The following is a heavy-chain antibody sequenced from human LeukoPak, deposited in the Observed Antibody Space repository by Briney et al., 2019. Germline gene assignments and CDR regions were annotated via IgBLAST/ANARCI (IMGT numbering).Heavy chain of an antibody. D-gene: IGHD1-26*01. J-gene: IGHJ4*02. Sequence: GGSLRLSCAASGFTFSSYSMNWVRQAPGKGLEWVSSISSSSSYIYYADSVKGRFTISRDNAKNSLYLQMNSLRAEDTAVYYCARDLETGGYQPSDYWGQGTLVTVSS. CDR1: GFTFSSYS. CDR3: ARDLETGGYQPSDY. CDR2: ISSSSSYI. V-gene: IGHV3-21*01.